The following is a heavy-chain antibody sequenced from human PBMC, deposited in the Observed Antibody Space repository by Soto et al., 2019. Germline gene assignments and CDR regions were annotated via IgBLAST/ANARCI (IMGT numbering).Heavy chain of an antibody. D-gene: IGHD3-22*01. CDR1: GFSLTTGRVC. CDR3: ARTIYYYDSSGYCPFDY. V-gene: IGHV2-70*13. CDR2: IDWDDDK. J-gene: IGHJ4*02. Sequence: SGPTLVHPTQTLTLTCTFSGFSLTTGRVCVAWVRQPPGKALEWLALIDWDDDKSYSTSMKTRLTISKDTSKKQVVLTMADMDPVDTATYYCARTIYYYDSSGYCPFDYWGQGTLVTVSS.